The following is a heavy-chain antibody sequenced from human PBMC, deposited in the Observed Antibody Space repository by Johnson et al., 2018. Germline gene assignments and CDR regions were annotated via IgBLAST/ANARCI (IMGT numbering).Heavy chain of an antibody. CDR3: SRGGIAAAGYYMDV. J-gene: IGHJ6*03. CDR1: GHTFTSSD. CDR2: LNPNGGNT. D-gene: IGHD6-13*01. Sequence: QVQLGESGAEVKEPGASVTVSCEASGHTFTSSDICWVRQATVQGLEWMGCLNPNGGNTGYAKKFQGRVSMTRKTAIRTAYMELRSLRSEEPAVYYWSRGGIAAAGYYMDVWGKGTTVTVSS. V-gene: IGHV1-8*01.